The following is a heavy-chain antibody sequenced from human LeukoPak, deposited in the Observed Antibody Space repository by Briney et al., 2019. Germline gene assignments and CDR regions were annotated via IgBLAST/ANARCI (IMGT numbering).Heavy chain of an antibody. J-gene: IGHJ4*02. V-gene: IGHV3-23*01. CDR1: GFTFSIYA. D-gene: IGHD2-2*01. CDR2: ISGSGGNT. Sequence: PGWSLRLSCAASGFTFSIYAMSWVRQAPGKGPKWVSPISGSGGNTYYADSVKGRFTISRDNSKNTLWLQMNSLRAEDTALYYCARGSLVSCYFFDYWGQGPLVTVSS. CDR3: ARGSLVSCYFFDY.